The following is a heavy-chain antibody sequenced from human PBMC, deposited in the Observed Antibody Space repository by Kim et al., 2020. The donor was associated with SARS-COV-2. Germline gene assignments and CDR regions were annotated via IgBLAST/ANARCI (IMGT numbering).Heavy chain of an antibody. CDR1: GFTFSSYG. V-gene: IGHV3-33*06. J-gene: IGHJ4*02. Sequence: GGSLRLSCAASGFTFSSYGMHWVRQAPGKGLEWVAVIWYDGSNKYYADSVKGRFTISRDNSKNTLYLQMNSLRAEDTAVYYCAKDVVAATHEYFDYWGQGTLVTVSS. D-gene: IGHD2-15*01. CDR3: AKDVVAATHEYFDY. CDR2: IWYDGSNK.